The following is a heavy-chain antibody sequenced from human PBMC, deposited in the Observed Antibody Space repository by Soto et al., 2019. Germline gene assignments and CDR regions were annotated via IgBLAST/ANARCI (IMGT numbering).Heavy chain of an antibody. V-gene: IGHV1-18*04. CDR1: GYTFTSYY. D-gene: IGHD6-13*01. CDR2: ISAYNGNT. J-gene: IGHJ5*02. Sequence: ASVKVSCKAPGYTFTSYYMHWVRQAPGQGLEWMGWISAYNGNTNYAQKLQGRVTMTTDTSTSTAYMELRSLRSDDTAVYYCARVSPIAAAGTGWFDPWGQGTLVTVSS. CDR3: ARVSPIAAAGTGWFDP.